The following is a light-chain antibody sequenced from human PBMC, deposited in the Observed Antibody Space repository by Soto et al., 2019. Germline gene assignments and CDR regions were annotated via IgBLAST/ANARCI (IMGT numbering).Light chain of an antibody. J-gene: IGKJ1*01. Sequence: EIVLTQSPGTLSLSPGERATLSCRASQSVSSSYLAWYQQKPGQAPRLLIYGASSGATGIPDRFSGSGSGTDFTLTISRLEPEDFAVYYCQQYGSSPTFGQGTKVEIK. V-gene: IGKV3-20*01. CDR1: QSVSSSY. CDR3: QQYGSSPT. CDR2: GAS.